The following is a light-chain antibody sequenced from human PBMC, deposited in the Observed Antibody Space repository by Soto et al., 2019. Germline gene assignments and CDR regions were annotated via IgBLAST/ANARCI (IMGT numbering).Light chain of an antibody. CDR1: SSDVGAYNY. Sequence: QSALTQPRSVSGSPGQSVTISCTGTSSDVGAYNYVSWYQQHPGKAPKVMIYDVSKRPSGVPDRFSGSKSGTTASLTISGLQADDEADYYCCSYAGSYNYVFGSGTKQTVL. CDR2: DVS. V-gene: IGLV2-11*01. J-gene: IGLJ1*01. CDR3: CSYAGSYNYV.